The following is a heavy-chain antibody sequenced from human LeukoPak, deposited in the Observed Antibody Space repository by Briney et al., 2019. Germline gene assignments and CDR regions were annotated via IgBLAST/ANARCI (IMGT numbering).Heavy chain of an antibody. CDR2: IYYSGST. D-gene: IGHD2-2*01. Sequence: SQTLSLTCTVSGGSISSGGYYWRWIRQHPGKGLEWIGYIYYSGSTYYNPSLKSRVTISVDTSKNQFSLRLSSVTAADTAVYYCARISNTWYQFDYWGQGTLVTVSS. V-gene: IGHV4-31*03. CDR1: GGSISSGGYY. J-gene: IGHJ4*02. CDR3: ARISNTWYQFDY.